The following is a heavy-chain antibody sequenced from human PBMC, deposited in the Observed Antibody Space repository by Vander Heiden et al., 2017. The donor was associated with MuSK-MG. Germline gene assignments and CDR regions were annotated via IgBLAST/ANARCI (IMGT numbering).Heavy chain of an antibody. J-gene: IGHJ4*02. CDR1: GFTFSSYG. V-gene: IGHV3-33*01. CDR2: IGYDGSNK. CDR3: ARDRTVANFDY. D-gene: IGHD4-17*01. Sequence: QVQLVESGGGVVQPGRSLRLYCAASGFTFSSYGMQWVRQATGKGLEWVAVIGYDGSNKDYADYVKCRFTISRDNSKNTLYLKMNSLRAEDTAGYYCARDRTVANFDYWGQGTLVTVAS.